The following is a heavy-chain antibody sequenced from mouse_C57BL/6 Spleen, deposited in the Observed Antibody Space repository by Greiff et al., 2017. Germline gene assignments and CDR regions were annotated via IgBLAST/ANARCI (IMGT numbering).Heavy chain of an antibody. D-gene: IGHD2-2*01. CDR3: ARKGMVTTGY. J-gene: IGHJ2*01. CDR1: GYTFTSYG. V-gene: IGHV1-81*01. CDR2: IYPRSGNT. Sequence: QVQLQQSGAELARPGASVKLSCKASGYTFTSYGISWVKQRTGQGLEWIGEIYPRSGNTYYNEKFKGKATLTADKSSSTAYMELRSLTSEDAAVYFCARKGMVTTGYWGQGTTLTVSS.